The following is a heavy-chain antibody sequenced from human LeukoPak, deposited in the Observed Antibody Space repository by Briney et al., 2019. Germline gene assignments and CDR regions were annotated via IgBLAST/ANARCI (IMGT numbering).Heavy chain of an antibody. CDR2: IYYSGST. D-gene: IGHD3-10*01. V-gene: IGHV4-39*07. CDR3: ARDFSDGSGSYQAYNWFDP. Sequence: SETLSLTCTVSAGSISSSSYYWGWIRQPPGKGLEWIGSIYYSGSTYYNPSLKSRVTISVDTSKNQFSLKLSSVTAADTAVYYCARDFSDGSGSYQAYNWFDPWGQGTLVTVSS. J-gene: IGHJ5*02. CDR1: AGSISSSSYY.